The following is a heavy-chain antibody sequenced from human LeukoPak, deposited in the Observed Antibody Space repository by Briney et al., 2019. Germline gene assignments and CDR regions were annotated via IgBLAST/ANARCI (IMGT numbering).Heavy chain of an antibody. J-gene: IGHJ4*02. CDR2: ISGSGGST. CDR1: GFTFSSYA. CDR3: ARDFDYYDSSGYYEGIDY. V-gene: IGHV3-23*01. D-gene: IGHD3-22*01. Sequence: GGSLRLSCAASGFTFSSYAMSWVRQAPGKGLEWVSAISGSGGSTYYADSVKGRFTISRDNAKNSLYLQMNSLRAEDTAVYYCARDFDYYDSSGYYEGIDYWGQGTLVTVSS.